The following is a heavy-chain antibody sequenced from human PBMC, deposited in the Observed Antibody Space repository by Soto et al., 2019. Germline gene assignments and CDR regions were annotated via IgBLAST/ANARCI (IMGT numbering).Heavy chain of an antibody. CDR1: GGSISSGGYY. CDR2: IYYSGNT. J-gene: IGHJ4*02. CDR3: ARDHDSSGYSPYPL. Sequence: SETLSLTCTVSGGSISSGGYYWSWIRQHPGKGLEWIGYIYYSGNTNYNPSLKSRVTISVDTSKNQFSLKLSSVTAADTAVYYCARDHDSSGYSPYPLWGQGTLVTVSS. V-gene: IGHV4-61*08. D-gene: IGHD3-22*01.